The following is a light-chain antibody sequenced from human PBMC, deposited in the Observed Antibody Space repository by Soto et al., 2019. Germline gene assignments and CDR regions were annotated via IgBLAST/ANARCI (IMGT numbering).Light chain of an antibody. V-gene: IGKV3-20*01. Sequence: EIVLTQSPGTLSLSPGEGATLSWRASQSVFNNHIGWYQQKPGQAPRRLIFGASFRATGIPDRFSGSGSGTDFTLTISSLQPDDFATYYCQQYNSYSFGQGTKVDIK. CDR2: GAS. CDR3: QQYNSYS. CDR1: QSVFNNH. J-gene: IGKJ1*01.